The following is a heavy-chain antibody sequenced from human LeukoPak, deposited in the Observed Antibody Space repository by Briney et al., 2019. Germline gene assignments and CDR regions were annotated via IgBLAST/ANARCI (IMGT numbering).Heavy chain of an antibody. D-gene: IGHD7-27*01. CDR3: ARNPNWGNWYFDL. J-gene: IGHJ2*01. CDR1: DGSISSGRYY. CDR2: IYYSGST. V-gene: IGHV4-31*01. Sequence: SEPLSLTCTVSDGSISSGRYYWSWIRQHPGKSLESLGYIYYSGSTYYNPSLKSLVTISVDTSKNQFSLKLSSVTAADTAVYYCARNPNWGNWYFDLWGRGTLVTVSS.